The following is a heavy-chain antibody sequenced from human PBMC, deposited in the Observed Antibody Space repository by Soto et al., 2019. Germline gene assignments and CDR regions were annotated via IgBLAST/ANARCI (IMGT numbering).Heavy chain of an antibody. D-gene: IGHD3-16*02. Sequence: GASVKVSCKASGGTFSSYAISCVRQAPGQGLEWMGGIIPIFGTANYAQKFQGRVTITADESTSTAYMELSSLRSEDTAVYYCAREHELRMITFGGVIGWRSDAFDIWGQGTMVTVSS. CDR2: IIPIFGTA. CDR1: GGTFSSYA. J-gene: IGHJ3*02. V-gene: IGHV1-69*13. CDR3: AREHELRMITFGGVIGWRSDAFDI.